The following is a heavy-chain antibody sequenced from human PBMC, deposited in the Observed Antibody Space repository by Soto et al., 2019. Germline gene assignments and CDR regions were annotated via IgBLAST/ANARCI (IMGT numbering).Heavy chain of an antibody. V-gene: IGHV4-39*01. J-gene: IGHJ2*01. Sequence: QLQLQESGPGLVKPSETLSLTCTVSGGSISSSSYYWGWIRQPPGKGLEWIGSIYYSGSTYYNPSLKSRVTISVDTSKHQFSLKLSSVTAADTAVYYCARLRQWLVHWYFDLWGRGTLVTVSS. CDR3: ARLRQWLVHWYFDL. CDR2: IYYSGST. CDR1: GGSISSSSYY. D-gene: IGHD6-19*01.